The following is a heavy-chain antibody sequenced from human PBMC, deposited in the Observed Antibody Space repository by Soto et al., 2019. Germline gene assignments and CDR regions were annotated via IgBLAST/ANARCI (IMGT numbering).Heavy chain of an antibody. CDR3: AKMSSEHYYDPVFS. CDR1: GFTFSDYY. CDR2: ISSSGNTI. J-gene: IGHJ5*02. D-gene: IGHD3-22*01. V-gene: IGHV3-11*01. Sequence: QVQLVESGGGVVKTSGSLRIACAASGFTFSDYYMSWVRQAPGKGLEWVSYISSSGNTIYYADSVKGRFTISRDNAKNSVYLQMNSLRAEDTALYFCAKMSSEHYYDPVFSWGQGTLVTVSS.